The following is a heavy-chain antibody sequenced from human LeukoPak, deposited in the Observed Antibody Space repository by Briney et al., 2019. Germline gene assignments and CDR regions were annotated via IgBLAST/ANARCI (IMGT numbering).Heavy chain of an antibody. V-gene: IGHV3-7*03. CDR3: ARGGGFDL. J-gene: IGHJ6*02. Sequence: PGGSLRLSCAASGFTFSSYWMNWARQAPGKGLEWVASINHNGNVNYYVDSVKGRFTISRDNAKNSLYLQMSNLRAEDPAVYFCARGGGFDLWGQGPTLTLSS. CDR2: INHNGNVN. D-gene: IGHD2-15*01. CDR1: GFTFSSYW.